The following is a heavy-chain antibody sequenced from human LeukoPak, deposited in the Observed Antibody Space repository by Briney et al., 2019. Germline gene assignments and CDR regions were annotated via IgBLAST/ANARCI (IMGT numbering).Heavy chain of an antibody. J-gene: IGHJ4*02. CDR2: ISSDGSST. V-gene: IGHV3-74*03. D-gene: IGHD6-6*01. CDR1: GFTFRNRW. CDR3: ARDQRVTGRPDIDY. Sequence: PGGSLRLSCAASGFTFRNRWMHWVRQTPGKGLVWVSRISSDGSSTTYADSVEGRFTISRDNAKNTLYLQMNNLRAEDTAMYYCARDQRVTGRPDIDYWGQGTLVIVSS.